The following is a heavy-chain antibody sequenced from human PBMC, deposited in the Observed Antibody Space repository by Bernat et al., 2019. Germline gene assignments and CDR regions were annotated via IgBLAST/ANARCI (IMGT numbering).Heavy chain of an antibody. Sequence: EVQLVESGGGLVQPGGSLRLSCAASGFTFSSYAMSWVRQAPGKGLEWVSAISGSGGATYYADSVKGRFTISRDNSMNTLYLQMNNLGAEDTALYYCARQSPVYDSSGWPWYFQDWGQGTLVTVSS. D-gene: IGHD3-22*01. CDR2: ISGSGGAT. CDR1: GFTFSSYA. V-gene: IGHV3-23*04. J-gene: IGHJ1*01. CDR3: ARQSPVYDSSGWPWYFQD.